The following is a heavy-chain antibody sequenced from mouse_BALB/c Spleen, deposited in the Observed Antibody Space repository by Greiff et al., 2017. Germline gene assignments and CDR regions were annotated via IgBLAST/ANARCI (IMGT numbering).Heavy chain of an antibody. CDR2: ISSGGSYT. V-gene: IGHV5-9-4*01. J-gene: IGHJ3*01. D-gene: IGHD1-2*01. CDR1: GFTFSSYA. CDR3: ARGRDYGAWFAY. Sequence: EVMLVESGGGLVKPGGSLKLSCAASGFTFSSYAMSWVRQSPEKRLEWVAEISSGGSYTYYPDTVTGRFTISRDNAKNTLYLEMSSLRSEDTAMYYCARGRDYGAWFAYWGQGALVTVSA.